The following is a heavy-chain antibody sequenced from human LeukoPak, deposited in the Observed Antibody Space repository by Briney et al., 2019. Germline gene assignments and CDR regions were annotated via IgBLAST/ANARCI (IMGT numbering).Heavy chain of an antibody. CDR2: ISGSGGST. J-gene: IGHJ5*02. CDR1: GFTFSSYA. D-gene: IGHD3-9*01. CDR3: AKDKAYDILTGYNWFDP. V-gene: IGHV3-23*01. Sequence: GGSLRLSCAASGFTFSSYAMSWVRQAPGKGLEGVSAISGSGGSTYYADCVKGRFTISRDNSKNTLYVQMNSQRAEDTAIYYCAKDKAYDILTGYNWFDPWGQGTLVTVSS.